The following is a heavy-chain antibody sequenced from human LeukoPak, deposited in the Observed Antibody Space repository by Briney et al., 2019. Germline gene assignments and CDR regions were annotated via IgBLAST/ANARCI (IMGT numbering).Heavy chain of an antibody. CDR3: ARTQFYCSSTSCFNWFDP. CDR1: GGSISSYY. J-gene: IGHJ5*02. V-gene: IGHV4-59*08. Sequence: SETLSLTYTVSGGSISSYYWSWIRQPPGKGLEWIGYIYYSGSTNYNPSLKSRVTISVDTSKNQFSLKLSSVTAADTAVYYCARTQFYCSSTSCFNWFDPWGQGTLVTVSS. CDR2: IYYSGST. D-gene: IGHD2-2*01.